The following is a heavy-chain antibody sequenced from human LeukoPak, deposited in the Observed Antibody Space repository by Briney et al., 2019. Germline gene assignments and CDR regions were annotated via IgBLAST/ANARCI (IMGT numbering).Heavy chain of an antibody. CDR3: ARVLPIAAAGRYNWFDP. Sequence: SSETLSFTCTVSGGSISSYYWSWIRQPAGKGLEWIGRIYTSGSTNYNPSLKSRVTMSVDTSKNQFSLKLSSVTAADTAVYYCARVLPIAAAGRYNWFDPWGQGTLVTVSS. CDR2: IYTSGST. CDR1: GGSISSYY. D-gene: IGHD6-13*01. V-gene: IGHV4-4*07. J-gene: IGHJ5*02.